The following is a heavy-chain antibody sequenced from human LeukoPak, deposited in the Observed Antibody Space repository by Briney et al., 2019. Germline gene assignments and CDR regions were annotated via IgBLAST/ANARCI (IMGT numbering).Heavy chain of an antibody. CDR2: INPSGGST. J-gene: IGHJ6*02. D-gene: IGHD4-17*01. V-gene: IGHV1-46*01. CDR1: GYTFTSYY. CDR3: ARESGVTTGDYYYYGMDV. Sequence: ASVKVSCTASGYTFTSYYMHWVRQAPGQGLEWMGIINPSGGSTSYAQKFQGRVTMTRDTSTSTVYMELSSLRSEDTAVYYCARESGVTTGDYYYYGMDVWGQGTTVTVSS.